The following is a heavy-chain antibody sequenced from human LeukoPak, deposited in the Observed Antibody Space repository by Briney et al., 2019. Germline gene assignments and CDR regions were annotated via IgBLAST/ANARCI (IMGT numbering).Heavy chain of an antibody. Sequence: GGSLRLSCAASGFTFSSYGMHWVRQAPGKGLEWVAFIRYDGSNKYYADSVKGRFTISRDNSKNTLYLQMNSLRAEDTAVYYCASHSGYDPPFDYWGQGTLVTVSS. J-gene: IGHJ4*02. D-gene: IGHD5-12*01. CDR2: IRYDGSNK. V-gene: IGHV3-30*02. CDR3: ASHSGYDPPFDY. CDR1: GFTFSSYG.